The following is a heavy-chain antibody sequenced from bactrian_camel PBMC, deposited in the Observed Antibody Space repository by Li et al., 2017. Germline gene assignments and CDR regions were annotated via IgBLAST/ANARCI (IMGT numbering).Heavy chain of an antibody. CDR3: AARPTNTQACVAAGRYSFAY. J-gene: IGHJ6*01. CDR1: LDTVAGRYC. CDR2: IASDGNA. Sequence: HVQLVESGGGSVQTGGSLKLSCAASLDTVAGRYCMGWFRQAPGKEREKVAAIASDGNASYLDSVQGRFTVSKDNAKNTIYLQMDNLKPEDTAMYYCAARPTNTQACVAAGRYSFAYWGQGTQVTVS. V-gene: IGHV3S55*01. D-gene: IGHD3*01.